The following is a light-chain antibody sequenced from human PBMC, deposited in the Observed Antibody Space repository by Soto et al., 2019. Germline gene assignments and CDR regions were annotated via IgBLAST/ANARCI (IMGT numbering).Light chain of an antibody. Sequence: EILLSQSPATLSLSPGYRSTLSWRSSQSVSSSYLAWYQQKPGQPPRLLIYGASSRATGIPDRFSGSGSGTDFTLTISRLEPEDFAVFYCQHYDSLPITFGQGTRLEIK. J-gene: IGKJ5*01. CDR1: QSVSSSY. CDR2: GAS. CDR3: QHYDSLPIT. V-gene: IGKV3-20*01.